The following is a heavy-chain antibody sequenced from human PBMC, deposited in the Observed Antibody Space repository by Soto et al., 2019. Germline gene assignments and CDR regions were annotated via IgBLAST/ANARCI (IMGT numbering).Heavy chain of an antibody. V-gene: IGHV1-3*01. CDR1: GYTFTSYA. CDR2: ITAGNGNT. J-gene: IGHJ5*02. Sequence: QVQLVQSGAEVKKPGASVKVSCKDSGYTFTSYAMHWVRQAPGQRLEWMGWITAGNGNTKYSQKLQGRVTITRDTSASTSYMELSRLRSEDTAVYYCARGRDVGGYNTLLSFDTWGQGTLVTVSS. CDR3: ARGRDVGGYNTLLSFDT. D-gene: IGHD5-18*01.